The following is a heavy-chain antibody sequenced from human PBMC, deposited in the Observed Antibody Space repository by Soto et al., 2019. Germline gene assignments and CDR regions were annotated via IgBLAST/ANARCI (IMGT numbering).Heavy chain of an antibody. J-gene: IGHJ4*02. CDR2: MNPNSGNT. CDR1: GYTFTSYD. CDR3: ARVEKAGGSAARRKYYFDY. Sequence: ASVKVSCKASGYTFTSYDINWVRQATGQGLEWMGWMNPNSGNTGYAQKFQGRVTMTRNTSISTAYMELSSLRSEDTAVYHCARVEKAGGSAARRKYYFDYWGQGTLVTVSS. V-gene: IGHV1-8*01. D-gene: IGHD6-6*01.